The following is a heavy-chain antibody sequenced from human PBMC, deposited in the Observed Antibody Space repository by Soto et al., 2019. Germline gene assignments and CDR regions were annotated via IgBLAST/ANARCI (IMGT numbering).Heavy chain of an antibody. D-gene: IGHD1-26*01. CDR3: ARDGKGDRYYYYGMDV. J-gene: IGHJ6*02. V-gene: IGHV3-33*01. CDR1: GFTFSSYG. CDR2: IWYDGSNK. Sequence: GGSLRLSCAASGFTFSSYGMHWVRQAPGKGLEWVAVIWYDGSNKYYADSVKGRFTISRDNSENTLYLQMNSLRAEDTAVYYCARDGKGDRYYYYGMDVWGQGTTVTVSS.